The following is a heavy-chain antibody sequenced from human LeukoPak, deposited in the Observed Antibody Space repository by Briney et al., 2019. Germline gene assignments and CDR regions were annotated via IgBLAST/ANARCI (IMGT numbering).Heavy chain of an antibody. CDR2: MITIFGTA. V-gene: IGHV1-69*05. J-gene: IGHJ4*02. CDR1: GGTFISYA. CDR3: AREGY. Sequence: ASVKVSCKGSGGTFISYANSWVRQAPGQGNEWMGRMITIFGTAKYAQKFQGRETINKDETTRTDYMEIRRLRHEETGVYICAREGYWGQGTLVTVSS.